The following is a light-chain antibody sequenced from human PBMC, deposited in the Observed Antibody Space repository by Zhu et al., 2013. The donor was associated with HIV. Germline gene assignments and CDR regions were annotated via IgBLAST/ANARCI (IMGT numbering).Light chain of an antibody. J-gene: IGKJ1*01. Sequence: ILTQSPATLSLSPGEGATLSCRAGRNVATYLGWYQQKPGQPPRLLIYDASTRATGIPDRFSGSGSGTDFTLTISRLEPEDSGMYFCQRFGSSLTWTFGQGTNLEIK. CDR3: QRFGSSLTWT. CDR1: RNVATY. V-gene: IGKV3-11*01. CDR2: DAS.